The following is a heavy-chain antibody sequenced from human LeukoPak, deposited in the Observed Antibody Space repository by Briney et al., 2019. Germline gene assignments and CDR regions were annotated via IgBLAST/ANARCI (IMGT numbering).Heavy chain of an antibody. CDR2: IYYSGST. CDR3: AREGYDSRTWFDP. CDR1: GGSISSSSYY. V-gene: IGHV4-39*07. D-gene: IGHD3-22*01. J-gene: IGHJ5*02. Sequence: SETLSLTCTVSGGSISSSSYYWGWIRQPPGKGLEWIGSIYYSGSTYYNPSLKSRVTISVDTSKNQFSLKLSSVTAADTAVYYCAREGYDSRTWFDPWGQGTLVTVS.